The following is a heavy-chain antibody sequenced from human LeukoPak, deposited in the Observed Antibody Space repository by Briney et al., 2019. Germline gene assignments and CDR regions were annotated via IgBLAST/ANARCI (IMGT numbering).Heavy chain of an antibody. CDR2: IYSGGST. CDR3: GIVVVTALDAFDI. J-gene: IGHJ3*02. D-gene: IGHD2-21*02. V-gene: IGHV3-53*01. CDR1: GFTVSSNY. Sequence: GGSLRLSCAASGFTVSSNYMSWVRQAPGKGLEWVSVIYSGGSTYYADSVKGRFTISRDNSKNTLYLQMNSLRAEDTAAYYCGIVVVTALDAFDIWGQGTMVTVSS.